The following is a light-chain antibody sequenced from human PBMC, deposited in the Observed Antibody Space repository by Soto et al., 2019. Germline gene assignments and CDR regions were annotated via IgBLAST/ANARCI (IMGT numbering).Light chain of an antibody. CDR2: EVN. CDR1: NSDVGAYNF. CDR3: NSFTTYNTRV. V-gene: IGLV2-14*01. J-gene: IGLJ1*01. Sequence: QSALTQPASVSGSPGQSIAISCTGTNSDVGAYNFVSWYQQYPGKAPKLIIHEVNNRPSGVSDRFSGSKSGYTASLTISGLQADDEADYYCNSFTTYNTRVFGTGTKLTVL.